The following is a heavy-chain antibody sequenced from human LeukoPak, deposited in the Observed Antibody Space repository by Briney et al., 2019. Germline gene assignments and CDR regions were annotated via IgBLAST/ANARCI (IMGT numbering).Heavy chain of an antibody. V-gene: IGHV4-61*02. J-gene: IGHJ3*02. CDR1: GGSISSGSYY. Sequence: SETLSLTCTVYGGSISSGSYYWSWIRQPAGKGLEWIGRIYTSGSTNYNPSLKSRVTISVDTSKNQFSLKLSSVTAADTAVYYCASLRTHCSSTSCYLDAFDIWGQGTMVTVSS. D-gene: IGHD2-2*01. CDR3: ASLRTHCSSTSCYLDAFDI. CDR2: IYTSGST.